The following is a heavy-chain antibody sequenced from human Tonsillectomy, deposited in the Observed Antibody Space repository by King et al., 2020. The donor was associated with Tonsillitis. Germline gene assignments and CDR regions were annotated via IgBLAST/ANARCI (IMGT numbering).Heavy chain of an antibody. V-gene: IGHV3-30-3*01. Sequence: VQLVESGGGVVQPGRSLRLSCAASGFTFRSYAMHWVRQAPGKGLEWVAVISYDGSNKYYADSVKGRFTISRDNSKNTLYLQVDSLRVDDTAVYYCAIETYGEQYFDYWGQGTLVTVSS. CDR1: GFTFRSYA. J-gene: IGHJ4*02. CDR2: ISYDGSNK. CDR3: AIETYGEQYFDY. D-gene: IGHD4-17*01.